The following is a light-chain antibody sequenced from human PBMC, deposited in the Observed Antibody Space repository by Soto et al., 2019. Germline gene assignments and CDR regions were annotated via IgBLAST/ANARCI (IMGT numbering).Light chain of an antibody. J-gene: IGLJ1*01. CDR2: SDN. V-gene: IGLV1-44*01. CDR3: AAWDDSLNAYV. Sequence: QSVLTQPPSASGTPGQRVTISCSGSSXNIGSNTVNWYQQVPGAAPRFLIYSDNQRPSGVPDRVSGSKSGTSASLAISGLQSADEADYYCAAWDDSLNAYVFGTGTKVTVL. CDR1: SXNIGSNT.